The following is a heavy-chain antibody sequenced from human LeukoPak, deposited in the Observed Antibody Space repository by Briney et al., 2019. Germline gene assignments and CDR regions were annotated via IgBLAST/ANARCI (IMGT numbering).Heavy chain of an antibody. D-gene: IGHD6-13*01. Sequence: GGSLRLSCAASGFTFSSYWMSWVRQAPGKGLEWVANIKQDGSEKYYVDSVKGRFTISRDNAKNSLYLQMNSLRAEDTAVYYCARDRQQQLVHFDYWGQGTLVTVSS. V-gene: IGHV3-7*01. CDR3: ARDRQQQLVHFDY. CDR1: GFTFSSYW. J-gene: IGHJ4*02. CDR2: IKQDGSEK.